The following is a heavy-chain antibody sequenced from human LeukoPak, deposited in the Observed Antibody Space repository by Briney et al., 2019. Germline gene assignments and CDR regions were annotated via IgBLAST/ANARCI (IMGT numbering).Heavy chain of an antibody. V-gene: IGHV1-69*05. D-gene: IGHD3-3*01. J-gene: IGHJ4*02. CDR3: ATEWPDSDYDFWSGYYWR. CDR2: IIPIFGTA. Sequence: SVTDSCKASGGTFSSYAISWVRQAPGQGLEWMGGIIPIFGTANYAQKFQGRVTITTDESTSTAYMELSSLRSEDTAVYYCATEWPDSDYDFWSGYYWRWGQGTLVSVSS. CDR1: GGTFSSYA.